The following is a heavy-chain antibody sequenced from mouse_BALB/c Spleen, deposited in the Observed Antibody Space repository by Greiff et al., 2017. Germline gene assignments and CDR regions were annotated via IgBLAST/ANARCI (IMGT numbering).Heavy chain of an antibody. CDR2: IWAGGST. Sequence: QVQLKESGPDLVAPSQSLSITCTVSGFSLTSYGVHWVRQPPGKGLEWLGVIWAGGSTNYNSALMSRLSISKDNSKSQVFLKMNSLQTDDTAMYYCARDCWRGYGSVYAMDYWGQGTSVTVSS. V-gene: IGHV2-9*02. CDR1: GFSLTSYG. J-gene: IGHJ4*01. D-gene: IGHD1-1*01. CDR3: ARDCWRGYGSVYAMDY.